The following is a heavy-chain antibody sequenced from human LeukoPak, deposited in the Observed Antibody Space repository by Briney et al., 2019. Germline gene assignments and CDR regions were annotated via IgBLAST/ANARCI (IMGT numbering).Heavy chain of an antibody. J-gene: IGHJ3*02. Sequence: PGGSLRLSCAASGFTFSSYGMHWVRQAPGKGLEWVAVIWYDGSNKYYADSVQGRFTISRDNSKNTLYLQMSSLRAEDTAVYYCARGDYYDSSGYYFPDAFDIWGQGTMVTVSS. CDR2: IWYDGSNK. CDR3: ARGDYYDSSGYYFPDAFDI. CDR1: GFTFSSYG. D-gene: IGHD3-22*01. V-gene: IGHV3-33*08.